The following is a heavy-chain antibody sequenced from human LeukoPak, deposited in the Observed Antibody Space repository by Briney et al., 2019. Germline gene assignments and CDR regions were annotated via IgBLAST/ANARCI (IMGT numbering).Heavy chain of an antibody. CDR3: ARENSGYGYSFDY. CDR2: INAGNGNT. CDR1: GYTFTSYA. Sequence: GASVKVSCKASGYTFTSYAMHWVRQAPGQRLEWMGWINAGNGNTKYSQKFQGRVTISRDTSASTAYMELSSLRSEDTAVYYCARENSGYGYSFDYWGQGTLVTVSS. D-gene: IGHD5-12*01. V-gene: IGHV1-3*01. J-gene: IGHJ4*02.